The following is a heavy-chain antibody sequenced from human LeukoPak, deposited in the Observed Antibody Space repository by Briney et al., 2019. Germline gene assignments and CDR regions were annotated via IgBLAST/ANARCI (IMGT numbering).Heavy chain of an antibody. CDR2: IYHSERT. Sequence: SETLSLTCAVSGYSINSGYYWGWIRQPPGKGLEWIGSIYHSERTYYNPSLKSRVTISVDTSKNQFSLKLSSVTAADTAVYYCASSGIVLGAFDIWGQGTMVTVFS. J-gene: IGHJ3*02. CDR3: ASSGIVLGAFDI. CDR1: GYSINSGYY. D-gene: IGHD2/OR15-2a*01. V-gene: IGHV4-38-2*01.